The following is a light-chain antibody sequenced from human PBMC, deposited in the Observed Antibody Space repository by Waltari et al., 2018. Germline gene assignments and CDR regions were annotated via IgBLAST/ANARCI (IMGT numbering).Light chain of an antibody. Sequence: QSALTQPPSVSGSPGQSVTISCTGTSIYIRDENYHPWFQQYPGKAPKVIMFAVSERPSGVPNRFSGSKSGNTASLTISGLQSEDESHYFCCSYAGQFTWVFGGGTKLTVL. J-gene: IGLJ2*01. V-gene: IGLV2-11*01. CDR3: CSYAGQFTWV. CDR2: AVS. CDR1: SIYIRDENY.